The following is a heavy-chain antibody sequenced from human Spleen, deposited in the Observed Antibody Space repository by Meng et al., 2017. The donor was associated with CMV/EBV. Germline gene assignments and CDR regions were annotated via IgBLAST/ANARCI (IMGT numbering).Heavy chain of an antibody. CDR2: ISSNSASI. Sequence: GESLKISCAASGFTFNTFSMNWVRQAPGKGLEWVSYISSNSASIYYADSVKGRFTISRDTAKNSLHLQMNSLRAEDTAVYYCAKDKANYYYYYGMDVWGQGTTVTVSS. CDR1: GFTFNTFS. V-gene: IGHV3-48*04. CDR3: AKDKANYYYYYGMDV. J-gene: IGHJ6*02.